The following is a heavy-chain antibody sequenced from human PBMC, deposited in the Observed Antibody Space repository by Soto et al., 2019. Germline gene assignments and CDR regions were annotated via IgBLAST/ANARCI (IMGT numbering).Heavy chain of an antibody. V-gene: IGHV3-48*02. CDR3: VRDHRYALDV. Sequence: GGSLRLSCAASGFTFSSYSMNWVRQAPGKGLEYISYISSADTSTYYADSVKGRFTISRDNAKNSLFLQMDILRDEDTAVYYCVRDHRYALDVWGQGTTVTVSS. CDR2: ISSADTST. D-gene: IGHD2-2*01. CDR1: GFTFSSYS. J-gene: IGHJ6*02.